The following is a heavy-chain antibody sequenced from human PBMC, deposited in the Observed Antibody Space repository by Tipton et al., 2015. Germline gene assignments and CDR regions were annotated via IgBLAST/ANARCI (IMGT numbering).Heavy chain of an antibody. Sequence: QLVQSGAEVKKPGESLKISCKGSGYSFSSYWIAWVRQMPGQGLEWMGMIYPGDSDTRYSPSFHGQVTISVYRSTRTVFLHWRSLRASDTAMYYCARRWREVHWVDPWGQGTLVTVSS. CDR1: GYSFSSYW. D-gene: IGHD2-15*01. CDR2: IYPGDSDT. J-gene: IGHJ5*02. V-gene: IGHV5-51*01. CDR3: ARRWREVHWVDP.